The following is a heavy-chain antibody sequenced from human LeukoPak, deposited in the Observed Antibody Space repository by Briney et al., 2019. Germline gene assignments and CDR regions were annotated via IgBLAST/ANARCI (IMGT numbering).Heavy chain of an antibody. V-gene: IGHV3-21*01. Sequence: GGSLRLSCAASGFTFSSYSMNWVRQAPGKGLEWVSSISSSSSYIYYADSVKGRFTISRDNAKSSLYLQMNRLRAEDTAVYYCARDEGAAAEYYYYYGMDVWGQGTTVTVSS. CDR3: ARDEGAAAEYYYYYGMDV. CDR1: GFTFSSYS. CDR2: ISSSSSYI. J-gene: IGHJ6*02. D-gene: IGHD6-13*01.